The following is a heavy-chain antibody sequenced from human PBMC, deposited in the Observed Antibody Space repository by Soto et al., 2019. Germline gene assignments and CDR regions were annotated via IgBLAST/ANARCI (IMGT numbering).Heavy chain of an antibody. D-gene: IGHD1-26*01. Sequence: EVQLVESGGGLVKPGGSLRLSCAASGFTFSTYAMNWVRQAPGKGLEWVSSISRTSSYIYYADSVKGRFTISRDNAKNSLYLPMNSLRAAETAVCYRARNQGEQLHPDWGQGTLVTVSS. V-gene: IGHV3-21*01. J-gene: IGHJ4*02. CDR3: ARNQGEQLHPD. CDR1: GFTFSTYA. CDR2: ISRTSSYI.